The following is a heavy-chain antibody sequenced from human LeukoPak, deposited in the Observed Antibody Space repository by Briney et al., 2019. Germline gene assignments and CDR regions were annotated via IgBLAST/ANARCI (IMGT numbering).Heavy chain of an antibody. CDR1: GGTFSSYA. D-gene: IGHD1-26*01. CDR3: ATDLSGSYLG. CDR2: IIPIFGTA. V-gene: IGHV1-69*06. Sequence: SVKVSCKASGGTFSSYAISWVRQAPGQGLEWMGGIIPIFGTANYAQKFQGRVTMTEDTSTDTAYMELSSLRSEDTAVYYCATDLSGSYLGWGQGTLVTVSS. J-gene: IGHJ4*02.